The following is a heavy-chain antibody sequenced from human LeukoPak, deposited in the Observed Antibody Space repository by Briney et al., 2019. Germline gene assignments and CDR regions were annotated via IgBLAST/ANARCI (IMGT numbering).Heavy chain of an antibody. V-gene: IGHV3-53*01. CDR3: ATGGTYYLDY. J-gene: IGHJ4*02. CDR1: GLIVSANY. CDR2: IYRSETT. Sequence: GGSLRLSCAASGLIVSANYMTWVRQAPGKGLELVSVIYRSETTNYAESVQGRFTISRDESKNTLYLQLNSLRDDDTAIYYCATGGTYYLDYWGQGSLVTVSS. D-gene: IGHD1-1*01.